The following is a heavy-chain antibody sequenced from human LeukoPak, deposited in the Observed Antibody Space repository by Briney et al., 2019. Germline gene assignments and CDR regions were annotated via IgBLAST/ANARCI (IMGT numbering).Heavy chain of an antibody. J-gene: IGHJ5*02. V-gene: IGHV4-59*08. D-gene: IGHD2-15*01. CDR3: ASLSGGVVGVVAATRGVRGGCFAP. CDR2: IYYSGST. Sequence: SETLSLTCTVSGGSSSSYYWSWIRQPPGKGLEWIGYIYYSGSTNYNPSLKSRVTISVDTSKNQFSLKLSSVTAADTAVYYCASLSGGVVGVVAATRGVRGGCFAPWARGPLVPVPS. CDR1: GGSSSSYY.